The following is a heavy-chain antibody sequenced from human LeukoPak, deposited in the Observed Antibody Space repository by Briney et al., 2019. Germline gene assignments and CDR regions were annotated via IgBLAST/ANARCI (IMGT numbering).Heavy chain of an antibody. Sequence: SETLSLTCAVYGGSFSGYYWSWIRQPPGKGLEWIGEINHSGSTNYNPSLKSRVTISVDTSKNQFSLKLSSVTAADTAVYYCARDNHDYCSGGGCYLGGFDPWGQGTLVTVSS. V-gene: IGHV4-34*01. CDR2: INHSGST. J-gene: IGHJ5*02. CDR1: GGSFSGYY. D-gene: IGHD2-15*01. CDR3: ARDNHDYCSGGGCYLGGFDP.